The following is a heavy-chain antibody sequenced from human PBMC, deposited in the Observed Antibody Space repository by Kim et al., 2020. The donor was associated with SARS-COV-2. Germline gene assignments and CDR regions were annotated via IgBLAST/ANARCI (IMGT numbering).Heavy chain of an antibody. J-gene: IGHJ6*01. Sequence: GGSLRLSCTGTGFTFSNYAMAWVRQAPGKGLEWVSGISGSSVTSYSADSVKGRFTISRDNAENTLYLQMNRLRVEDTARYVCAKDAFLTRVVLGADLYNGRDLRGRGTAHSVPT. CDR1: GFTFSNYA. CDR3: AKDAFLTRVVLGADLYNGRDL. V-gene: IGHV3-23*01. D-gene: IGHD2-15*01. CDR2: ISGSSVTS.